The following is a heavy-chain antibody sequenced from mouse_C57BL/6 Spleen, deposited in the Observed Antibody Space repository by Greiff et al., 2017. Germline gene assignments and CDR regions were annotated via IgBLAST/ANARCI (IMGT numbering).Heavy chain of an antibody. V-gene: IGHV5-16*01. Sequence: EVQVVESEGGLVQPGSSMKLSCTASGFTFSDYYMAWVRQVPEKGLEWVANINYDGSSTYYLDSLKSRFIISRDNAKNILYLQMSSLKSEDTATYYCARGDWFAYWGQGTLVTVSA. CDR2: INYDGSST. CDR1: GFTFSDYY. J-gene: IGHJ3*01. CDR3: ARGDWFAY.